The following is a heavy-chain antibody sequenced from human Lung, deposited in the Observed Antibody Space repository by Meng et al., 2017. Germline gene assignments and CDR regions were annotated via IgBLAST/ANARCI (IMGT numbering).Heavy chain of an antibody. CDR3: ARDEDISAAGKLFGDY. CDR2: INPKSGDT. Sequence: QGQLVQSGAGVKKPGASVKGSCKASGYTFPDYWLHWVRRAPGQGLEWMGRINPKSGDTHYAQRFQGRVTMTGDTSISTAYMELSGLRSDDTAMYYCARDEDISAAGKLFGDYWGQGTLVTVSS. V-gene: IGHV1-2*06. CDR1: GYTFPDYW. D-gene: IGHD6-13*01. J-gene: IGHJ4*02.